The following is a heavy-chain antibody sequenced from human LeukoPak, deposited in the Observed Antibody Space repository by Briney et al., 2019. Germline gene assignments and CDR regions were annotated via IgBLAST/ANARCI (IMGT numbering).Heavy chain of an antibody. CDR3: AGNIWSGPYYGMDV. CDR2: IRSKANSYAT. V-gene: IGHV3-73*01. Sequence: GGSLRLSCAASGFTFSGSAMHWVRQASGKGLEWVGRIRSKANSYATAYAASVKGRFTISRDDSKNTAYLQMNSLKTEDTAVYYSAGNIWSGPYYGMDVWGQGTLVTVSS. J-gene: IGHJ6*02. CDR1: GFTFSGSA. D-gene: IGHD3-3*01.